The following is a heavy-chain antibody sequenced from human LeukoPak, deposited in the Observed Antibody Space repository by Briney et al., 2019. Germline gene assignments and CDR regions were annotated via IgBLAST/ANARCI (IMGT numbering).Heavy chain of an antibody. D-gene: IGHD4-17*01. CDR3: ARDSVDYGDCFDY. Sequence: PGGSLRLSCAASGFTFSSYAMHWVRQAPGKGLEWVAVISYDGSNKYYADSVNGRFTISRDNSKNTLYLQMNSLRAEDTAVYYCARDSVDYGDCFDYWGQGTLVTVSS. J-gene: IGHJ4*02. V-gene: IGHV3-30-3*01. CDR1: GFTFSSYA. CDR2: ISYDGSNK.